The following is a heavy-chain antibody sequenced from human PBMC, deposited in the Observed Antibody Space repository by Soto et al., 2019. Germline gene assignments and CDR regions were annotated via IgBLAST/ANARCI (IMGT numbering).Heavy chain of an antibody. CDR3: ATHDYGNLFDY. CDR1: GGSISSYY. Sequence: QVQLQESGPGLVKPSDTLSLTCTVSGGSISSYYWSWIRQPPGKGLEWIGYIYYSGSTNYNPSLKSRVTISVDTSKNHFSLRLSSVTAADTAVYYCATHDYGNLFDYWGQGTLVTVSS. CDR2: IYYSGST. J-gene: IGHJ4*02. D-gene: IGHD4-4*01. V-gene: IGHV4-59*01.